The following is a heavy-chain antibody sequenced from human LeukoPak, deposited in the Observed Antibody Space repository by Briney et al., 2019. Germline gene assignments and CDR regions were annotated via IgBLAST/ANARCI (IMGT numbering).Heavy chain of an antibody. J-gene: IGHJ4*02. CDR2: INHSGST. D-gene: IGHD6-13*01. CDR1: GGSFSGYY. Sequence: PSETLSLTCAVYGGSFSGYYWSWIRQPPGKGLEWIGEINHSGSTNYNPSLKSRVTISVDTSKNQFSLKLSSVTAADTAVYYCARVAAAGTWYFDYWGQGTLVTVSS. V-gene: IGHV4-34*01. CDR3: ARVAAAGTWYFDY.